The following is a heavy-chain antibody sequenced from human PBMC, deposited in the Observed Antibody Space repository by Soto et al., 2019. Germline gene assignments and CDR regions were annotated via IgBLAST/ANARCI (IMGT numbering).Heavy chain of an antibody. D-gene: IGHD3-3*01. CDR2: IYFSGST. CDR1: GGSISSSSYY. CDR3: ASQSEGFD. V-gene: IGHV4-39*01. J-gene: IGHJ4*02. Sequence: SETLSLTCTVSGGSISSSSYYWGWIRQPPGKGLEWIGSIYFSGSTYYNPSLRSRLTISIDTSKNQFSLKLSSVTAADTAVYYCASQSEGFDWGQGTLVPVSS.